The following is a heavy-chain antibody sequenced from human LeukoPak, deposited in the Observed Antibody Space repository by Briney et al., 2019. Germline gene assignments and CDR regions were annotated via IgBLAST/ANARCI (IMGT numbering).Heavy chain of an antibody. Sequence: GGSLRLSCAASGFTFSSYWMHWVRQAPGKGLAWVSRINSDGSSTSYADSVKGRFTISRDNAKNTLYLQMNSLRAEDTAVYYCSGYRYYYYYMDVWGKGTTVTVSS. D-gene: IGHD3-9*01. CDR3: SGYRYYYYYMDV. CDR1: GFTFSSYW. J-gene: IGHJ6*03. CDR2: INSDGSST. V-gene: IGHV3-74*01.